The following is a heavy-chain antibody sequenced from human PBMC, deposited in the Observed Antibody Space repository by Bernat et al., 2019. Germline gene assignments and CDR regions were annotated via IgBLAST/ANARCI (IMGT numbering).Heavy chain of an antibody. J-gene: IGHJ4*02. CDR3: ARPHSSGFINDY. Sequence: QLQLQESGPGLVKPSETLSLTCTVSGGSISSSSYYWCWIRQPPGKGLEWIGSIYYSGSTYYNPSLKSRVSISVDTSKNQFSLKLISVTAADTAVYYCARPHSSGFINDYWGQGTLVTVSS. V-gene: IGHV4-39*01. D-gene: IGHD3-22*01. CDR1: GGSISSSSYY. CDR2: IYYSGST.